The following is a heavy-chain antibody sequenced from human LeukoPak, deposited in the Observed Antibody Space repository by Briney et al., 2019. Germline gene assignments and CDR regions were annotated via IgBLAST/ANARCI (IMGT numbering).Heavy chain of an antibody. CDR2: IYYSGST. CDR1: GGSISSGGYS. J-gene: IGHJ4*02. Sequence: SQTLSLTCTVSGGSISSGGYSWSWIRQHPGQGLEWIGYIYYSGSTYYNPSLKSRVTISVDTSKNQFSLKLSSVTAADTAVYYCARVVRIAAAGQFDYWGQGTLVTVSS. D-gene: IGHD6-13*01. CDR3: ARVVRIAAAGQFDY. V-gene: IGHV4-31*03.